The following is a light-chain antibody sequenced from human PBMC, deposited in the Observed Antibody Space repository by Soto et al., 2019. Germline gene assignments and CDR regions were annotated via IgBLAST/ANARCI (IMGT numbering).Light chain of an antibody. CDR2: KAS. CDR3: QQYNGYGR. Sequence: DIQMTQSPSTLSGSVGDRVTLSCRASQTISSWLAWYQQKPGRAPKLLIHKASSLQSGVPSRFSGSGSGTESTLTISSLDPDDFATYYCQQYNGYGRFGQGTKVDIK. V-gene: IGKV1-5*03. J-gene: IGKJ1*01. CDR1: QTISSW.